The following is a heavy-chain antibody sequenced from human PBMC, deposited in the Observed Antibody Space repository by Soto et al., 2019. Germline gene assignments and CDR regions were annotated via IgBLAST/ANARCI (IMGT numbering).Heavy chain of an antibody. J-gene: IGHJ6*02. Sequence: SVKVSCKASGGTFSSYAISWVRQAPGQGLEWMGGIIPIFGTANYAQKFQGRVTITADESTSTAYMELSSLRSEDTAVYYCSCDPTLLWFVEPGSYYYYGMDVWGQGTTVTVSS. V-gene: IGHV1-69*13. CDR1: GGTFSSYA. CDR2: IIPIFGTA. CDR3: SCDPTLLWFVEPGSYYYYGMDV. D-gene: IGHD3-10*01.